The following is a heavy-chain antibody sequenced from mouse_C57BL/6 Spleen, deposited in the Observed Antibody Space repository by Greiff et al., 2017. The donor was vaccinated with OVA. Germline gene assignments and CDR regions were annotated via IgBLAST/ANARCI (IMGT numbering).Heavy chain of an antibody. Sequence: EVQRVESGGGLVQPGGSLSLSCAASGFTFTDYYMSWVRQPPGKGLEWLGFIRNNANGYTTEYSASVKGRFTISRDNSQSILYHHMNPLRAEDRAAYYCARSLDYYGSSSFAYWGQGTLVTVSA. CDR3: ARSLDYYGSSSFAY. CDR2: IRNNANGYTT. D-gene: IGHD1-1*01. J-gene: IGHJ3*01. CDR1: GFTFTDYY. V-gene: IGHV7-3*01.